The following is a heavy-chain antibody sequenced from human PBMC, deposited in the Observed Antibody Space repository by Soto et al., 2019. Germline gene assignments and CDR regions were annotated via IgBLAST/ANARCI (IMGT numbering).Heavy chain of an antibody. D-gene: IGHD4-17*01. V-gene: IGHV2-5*02. CDR1: GFSLSTSGVG. CDR3: AHSLAASNYGGYEPINSFDY. CDR2: IYWDDDK. J-gene: IGHJ4*02. Sequence: QITLKESGHTLVKPTQTLTLTCTFSGFSLSTSGVGVGWIRQPPGKALEWLALIYWDDDKRYSPSLKSRLTITKDTSKNQVVLTMTNMDPVDIATYYCAHSLAASNYGGYEPINSFDYWGQGTLVTVSS.